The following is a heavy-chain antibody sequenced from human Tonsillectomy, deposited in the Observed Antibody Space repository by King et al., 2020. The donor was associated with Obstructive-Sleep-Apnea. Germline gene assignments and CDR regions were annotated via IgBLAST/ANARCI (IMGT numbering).Heavy chain of an antibody. Sequence: QVQLQESGPGLVKPSETLSLTCTVSGGSISSSSYYWGWIRQPPGKGLEWIGSIYYSGSTYYNPSLTSRVTISVDTSKNQFSLKLSSVTAADTAVYYCARQEDMATMNYWGQGTLVTVSS. CDR1: GGSISSSSYY. D-gene: IGHD5-24*01. V-gene: IGHV4-39*01. CDR2: IYYSGST. CDR3: ARQEDMATMNY. J-gene: IGHJ4*02.